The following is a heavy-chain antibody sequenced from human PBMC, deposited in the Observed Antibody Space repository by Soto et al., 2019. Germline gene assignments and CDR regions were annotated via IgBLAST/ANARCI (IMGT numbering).Heavy chain of an antibody. CDR3: AKGLYSGRSSRSFEY. J-gene: IGHJ4*02. D-gene: IGHD1-26*01. CDR2: ISYDGSNK. Sequence: LRLSCAASGFTFSSYGMHWVRQAPGKGLEWVAVISYDGSNKYYADSVKGRFTISRDNSKNTLYLQMNSLRAEDTAVYYCAKGLYSGRSSRSFEYWGQGTLVTVSS. CDR1: GFTFSSYG. V-gene: IGHV3-30*18.